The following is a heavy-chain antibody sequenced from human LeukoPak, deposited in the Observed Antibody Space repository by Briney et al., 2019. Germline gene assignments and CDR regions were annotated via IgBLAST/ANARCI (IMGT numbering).Heavy chain of an antibody. D-gene: IGHD4-17*01. CDR1: GLTLSSYS. CDR2: ISGSGGRT. J-gene: IGHJ4*02. CDR3: AKGNGDHAIHPDY. Sequence: GGSLRLSCAASGLTLSSYSMNWVRQAPGKGLEWVSAISGSGGRTYYADSVKGRFTISRDNSKNTLYLQMNSLRADDTAVYYCAKGNGDHAIHPDYWGQGTLVTVSS. V-gene: IGHV3-23*01.